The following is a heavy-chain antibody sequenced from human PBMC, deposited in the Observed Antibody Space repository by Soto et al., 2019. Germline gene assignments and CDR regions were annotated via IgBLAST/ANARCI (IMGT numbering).Heavy chain of an antibody. CDR3: ARGLVPIDIAAAGTDFDY. J-gene: IGHJ4*02. V-gene: IGHV1-2*04. D-gene: IGHD6-13*01. Sequence: ASVKVSCKASGYTFTGYYMHWVRQAPGQGLEWMGWINPNSGGTNYAQKFQGWVTMTRDTSISTAYMELSRLRSDDTAVYYCARGLVPIDIAAAGTDFDYWGQGTLVTVSS. CDR2: INPNSGGT. CDR1: GYTFTGYY.